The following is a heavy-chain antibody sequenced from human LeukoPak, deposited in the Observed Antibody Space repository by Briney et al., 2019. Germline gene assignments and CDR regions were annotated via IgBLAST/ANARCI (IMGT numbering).Heavy chain of an antibody. D-gene: IGHD5-24*01. CDR1: GGSMNNYY. V-gene: IGHV4-59*01. J-gene: IGHJ4*02. CDR3: ARDHADGYNYLGY. CDR2: IYSSGST. Sequence: SETLSLTCIVSGGSMNNYYWSWIRRPPGKGLEWIGYIYSSGSTNYNPSLKSRVTISVDTSKNQFSLRLSSVTAADTAVYYCARDHADGYNYLGYWGQGTLVTVSS.